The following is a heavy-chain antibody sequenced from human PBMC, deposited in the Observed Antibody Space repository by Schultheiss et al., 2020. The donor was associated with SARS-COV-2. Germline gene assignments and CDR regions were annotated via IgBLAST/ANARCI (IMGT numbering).Heavy chain of an antibody. D-gene: IGHD3-3*01. CDR1: GFTFSSYS. CDR3: ARDTLINDFWSGYSFYFDY. Sequence: GESLKISCAASGFTFSSYSMNWVRQAPGKGLEWVSSISSSSSYIYYADSVKGRFTISRDNAKNSLYLQMNSLRAEDTAVYYCARDTLINDFWSGYSFYFDYWGQGTLVTVSS. V-gene: IGHV3-21*01. J-gene: IGHJ4*02. CDR2: ISSSSSYI.